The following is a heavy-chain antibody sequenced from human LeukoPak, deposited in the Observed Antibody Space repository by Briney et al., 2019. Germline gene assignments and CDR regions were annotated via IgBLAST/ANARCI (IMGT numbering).Heavy chain of an antibody. CDR3: ASDGTIAAAGPYYYYYMDV. CDR1: GGSISSSDYY. Sequence: KPSETLSLTCTVSGGSISSSDYYWGWIRQPPGKGLEWIGYIYHSGSTYYNPSLKSRVTISVDRSKNQFSLKLSSVTAADTAVYYCASDGTIAAAGPYYYYYMDVWGKGTTVTVSS. CDR2: IYHSGST. D-gene: IGHD6-13*01. V-gene: IGHV4-30-2*01. J-gene: IGHJ6*03.